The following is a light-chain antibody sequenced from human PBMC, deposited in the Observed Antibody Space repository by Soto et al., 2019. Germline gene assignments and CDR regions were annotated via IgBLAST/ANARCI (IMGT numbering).Light chain of an antibody. CDR2: NSY. J-gene: IGKJ4*01. CDR1: QNISRS. V-gene: IGKV3-15*01. Sequence: EIVMTQSPATLSVSPGERATLSCRASQNISRSLAWYQQKPGQPPRLLIYNSYTRATGIAARFSGSGSGTDFTLTISSLQVEDFAVYFCQQYENGPPFTFCGGNKV. CDR3: QQYENGPPFT.